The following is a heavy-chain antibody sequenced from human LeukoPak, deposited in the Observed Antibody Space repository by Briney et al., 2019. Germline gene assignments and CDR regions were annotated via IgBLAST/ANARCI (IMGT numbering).Heavy chain of an antibody. D-gene: IGHD5-18*01. CDR1: GFTFSSYW. CDR3: ARDWSVDTAMS. Sequence: GGSLRLFCAASGFTFSSYWMCWVRQAPGKGLEWVANIKQDGSEKYYVDSVKGRFTISRDNAKNSLYLQMNSLRAEDTAVYYCARDWSVDTAMSWGQGTLVTVSS. CDR2: IKQDGSEK. V-gene: IGHV3-7*01. J-gene: IGHJ5*02.